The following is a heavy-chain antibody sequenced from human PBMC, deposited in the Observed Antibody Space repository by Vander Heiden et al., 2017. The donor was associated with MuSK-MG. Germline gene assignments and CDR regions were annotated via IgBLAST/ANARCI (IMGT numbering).Heavy chain of an antibody. CDR3: ARGNKSFDP. CDR2: MSKDGGTE. CDR1: GFTFNSFA. V-gene: IGHV3-30*04. J-gene: IGHJ5*02. Sequence: HLSQSGGGVVQPGGSLRLSCAASGFTFNSFAVHWVRQTPDKGLEWVGIMSKDGGTEYYVDSVRGRFTISRDNFRTTAYLQMSRVREDDTAVYYCARGNKSFDPWGQGTLVTVSS.